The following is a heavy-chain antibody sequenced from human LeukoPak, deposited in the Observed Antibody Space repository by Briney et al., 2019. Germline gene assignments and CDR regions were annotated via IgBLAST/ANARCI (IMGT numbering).Heavy chain of an antibody. CDR1: GYTFTGYY. V-gene: IGHV1-2*06. CDR2: INPNSGGT. CDR3: ARDLRVATIPRSYFDY. J-gene: IGHJ4*02. Sequence: ATVKVSCKASGYTFTGYYMHWVRQAPGQGLEWMGRINPNSGGTNYAQKFQGRVTMTRDTSISTAYMELSRLRSDDTAVYYCARDLRVATIPRSYFDYWGQGTQVTVSS. D-gene: IGHD5-12*01.